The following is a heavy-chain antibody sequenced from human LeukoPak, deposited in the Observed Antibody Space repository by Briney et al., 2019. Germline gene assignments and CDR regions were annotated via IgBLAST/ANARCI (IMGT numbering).Heavy chain of an antibody. CDR2: IKTDGSST. V-gene: IGHV3-74*01. D-gene: IGHD4-11*01. CDR3: ARGYSNYGYAFDI. J-gene: IGHJ3*02. CDR1: GFTFSSYW. Sequence: GGSLRLSCAASGFTFSSYWMHWVRQAPGKGLVWVSHIKTDGSSTNYAESVKGRFTISRDNAKNTVYLQMNSLRAEDTAVYYCARGYSNYGYAFDIWGQGTMVTVSS.